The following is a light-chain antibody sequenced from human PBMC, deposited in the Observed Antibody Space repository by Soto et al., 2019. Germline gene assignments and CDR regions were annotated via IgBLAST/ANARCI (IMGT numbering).Light chain of an antibody. J-gene: IGKJ1*01. Sequence: DVQMTQSPSSLSASIGDRVTIPCRASQSIASYLNWYQHKPGRAPKLLIYNAVTLQSGVPQRFSGSGSGTDFTLTIDSLQPEDLATYFCQKSFNHPRTFGQGTTLEI. V-gene: IGKV1-39*01. CDR2: NAV. CDR3: QKSFNHPRT. CDR1: QSIASY.